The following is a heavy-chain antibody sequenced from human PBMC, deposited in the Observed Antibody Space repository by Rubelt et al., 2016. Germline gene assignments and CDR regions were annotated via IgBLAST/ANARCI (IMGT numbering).Heavy chain of an antibody. CDR1: GGSFSGYY. CDR2: INHSGST. Sequence: QVQLQQWGAGLLKPSETLSLTCAVYGGSFSGYYWSWIRQPPGKGLEWIGEINHSGSTNYNPSLKSRVTISVDTSKNQFSLKLSSVTAADTAVYYCARMNCSGGSCYSHYYGMDVWGQGTTVTVSS. CDR3: ARMNCSGGSCYSHYYGMDV. V-gene: IGHV4-34*01. J-gene: IGHJ6*02. D-gene: IGHD2-15*01.